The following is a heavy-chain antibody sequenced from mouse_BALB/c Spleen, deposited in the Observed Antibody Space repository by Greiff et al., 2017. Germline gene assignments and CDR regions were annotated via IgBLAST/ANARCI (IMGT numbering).Heavy chain of an antibody. CDR1: GFSLTGYG. D-gene: IGHD2-1*01. CDR3: ARPIYYGNHYAMDY. CDR2: IWGDGST. V-gene: IGHV2-6-7*01. Sequence: VQLQESGPGLVAPSQSLSITCTVSGFSLTGYGVNWVRQPPGKGLEWLGMIWGDGSTDYNSALKSRLSISKDNSKSQVFLKMNSLQTDDTARYYCARPIYYGNHYAMDYWGQGTSVTVSS. J-gene: IGHJ4*01.